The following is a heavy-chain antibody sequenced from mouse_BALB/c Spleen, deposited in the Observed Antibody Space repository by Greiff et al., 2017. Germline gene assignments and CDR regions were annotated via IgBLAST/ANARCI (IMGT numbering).Heavy chain of an antibody. CDR3: TRDGDYGA. CDR1: GFTFSSYT. J-gene: IGHJ2*01. D-gene: IGHD2-13*01. Sequence: DVMLVESGGGLVKPGGSLKLSCAASGFTFSSYTMSWVRQTPEKRLEWVATISSGGSYTYYPDSVKGRFTISRDNAKNTLYLQMSSLKSEDTAMYYCTRDGDYGAWGQGTTLTVSS. CDR2: ISSGGSYT. V-gene: IGHV5-6-4*01.